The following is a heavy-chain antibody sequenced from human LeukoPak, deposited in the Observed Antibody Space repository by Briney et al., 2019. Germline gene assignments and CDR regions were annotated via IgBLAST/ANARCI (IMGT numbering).Heavy chain of an antibody. CDR2: INQDAGTT. D-gene: IGHD2-15*01. J-gene: IGHJ3*02. V-gene: IGHV3-7*01. CDR1: GFSFTSYW. Sequence: GGSLRLSCVASGFSFTSYWMSWVRQAPGKGLEFVANINQDAGTTNYVDSVKGRFTISRDNAENSLYLQMSSLRAEDTTLYYCTRDPGWSSFDIWGQGIMVTVSS. CDR3: TRDPGWSSFDI.